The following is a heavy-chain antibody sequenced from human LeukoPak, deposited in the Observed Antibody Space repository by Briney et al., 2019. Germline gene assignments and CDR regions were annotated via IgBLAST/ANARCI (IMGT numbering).Heavy chain of an antibody. D-gene: IGHD3-22*01. CDR3: ARDYYDSSGYDAFDI. J-gene: IGHJ3*02. V-gene: IGHV4-59*01. Sequence: PSETLSLTCTASGGSLSSYYWRWVRQPPGKGLEWIGYIYYSGSTNYNPSLKSRVTISVDTSKNQFSLKLSSVTAADTAVYYCARDYYDSSGYDAFDIWGQGTMVTVSS. CDR2: IYYSGST. CDR1: GGSLSSYY.